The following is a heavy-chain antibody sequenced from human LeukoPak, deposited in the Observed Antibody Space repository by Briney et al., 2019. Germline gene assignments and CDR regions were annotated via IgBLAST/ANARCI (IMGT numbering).Heavy chain of an antibody. CDR3: ARDPYSGSYGDSYYYYMDV. CDR2: ITGSGAFT. CDR1: GFIFDDYG. J-gene: IGHJ6*03. V-gene: IGHV3-23*01. Sequence: GGSLRLSCAASGFIFDDYGMTWVRQAPGKGLEWVSAITGSGAFTDYADSVKGRFTISRDNSKNTLYLQMNSLRAEDTAIYYCARDPYSGSYGDSYYYYMDVWGKGTTVTISS. D-gene: IGHD1-26*01.